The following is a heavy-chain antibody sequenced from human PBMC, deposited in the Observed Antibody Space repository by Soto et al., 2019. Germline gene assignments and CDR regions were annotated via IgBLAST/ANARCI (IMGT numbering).Heavy chain of an antibody. CDR2: INGDGSYA. D-gene: IGHD3-3*01. CDR3: VSGNLAAAF. CDR1: GITLSTCW. Sequence: EVRLVESGGGSFQPGGSLRLSCAASGITLSTCWMHWVRQAPGKGLLWVSRINGDGSYADYADSVKGRFTVSRDNAKNTLYLQMDSLRADDTAIYYCVSGNLAAAFWGRGAVVTVSS. V-gene: IGHV3-74*01. J-gene: IGHJ4*02.